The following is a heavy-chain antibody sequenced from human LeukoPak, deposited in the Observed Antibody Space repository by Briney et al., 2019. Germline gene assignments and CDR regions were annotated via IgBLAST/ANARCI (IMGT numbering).Heavy chain of an antibody. J-gene: IGHJ6*02. Sequence: SETLSLTCTVSGDSIGIYYWSWIRQPPGKGLEWIGNIYYSGSTNYNPSLKSRVTISVDTSKNQFSLNLSSVTAADTAVYYCARQEHYYNSGRSNMDVWGQGTTVTVSS. D-gene: IGHD3-10*01. CDR2: IYYSGST. V-gene: IGHV4-59*08. CDR1: GDSIGIYY. CDR3: ARQEHYYNSGRSNMDV.